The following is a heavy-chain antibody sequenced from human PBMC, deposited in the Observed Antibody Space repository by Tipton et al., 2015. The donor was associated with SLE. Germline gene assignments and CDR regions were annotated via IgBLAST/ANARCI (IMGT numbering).Heavy chain of an antibody. J-gene: IGHJ3*02. D-gene: IGHD2-2*01. CDR1: GFTFSSYD. V-gene: IGHV3-13*05. CDR3: ARGLCSSTSCYRRAFDI. Sequence: GSLRLSCAASGFTFSSYDMHWVRQATGKGLEWVSAIGTAGDPYYPGSVKGRFTISRDNAKNSLYLQMNSLRAEDTAVYYCARGLCSSTSCYRRAFDIWGQGTMVTVSS. CDR2: IGTAGDP.